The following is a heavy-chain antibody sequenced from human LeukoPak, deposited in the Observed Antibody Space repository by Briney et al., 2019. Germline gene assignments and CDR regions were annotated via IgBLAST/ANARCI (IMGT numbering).Heavy chain of an antibody. J-gene: IGHJ4*02. V-gene: IGHV1-2*06. CDR1: GYTLTGYY. Sequence: ASVKVSCKASGYTLTGYYMHWVRQAPGQGLEWMGRINPNSGGTNYAQKFQGRVTMTRDTSISTAYMELSRLRSDDTAVYYCARDSGITMIVVGSIDYWGQETLVTVSS. CDR3: ARDSGITMIVVGSIDY. D-gene: IGHD3-22*01. CDR2: INPNSGGT.